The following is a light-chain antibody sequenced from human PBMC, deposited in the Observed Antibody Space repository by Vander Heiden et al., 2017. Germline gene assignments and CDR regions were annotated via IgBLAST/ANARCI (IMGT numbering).Light chain of an antibody. CDR2: GVS. J-gene: IGKJ4*02. Sequence: DVQMTQSPTSLSASVGDRVTITCRASQDISSHLAWFQQKSGKAPKSLIYGVSTLQSGVPSRFSGSGSRTDFTLTIIRVQPEDFGTYFCHQDHFYGLTFGGGTKVEI. CDR3: HQDHFYGLT. CDR1: QDISSH. V-gene: IGKV1-16*01.